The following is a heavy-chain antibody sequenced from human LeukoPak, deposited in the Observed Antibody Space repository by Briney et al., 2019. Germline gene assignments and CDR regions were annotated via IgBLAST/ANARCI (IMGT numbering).Heavy chain of an antibody. Sequence: AASAKVSCKTSGYTCSRHGITWVRQAPGQGLEWMGWVSGYNGNTNYAQNVQGRVTMTTDTSTNTAYMELRSLRSDDTAVYYCAKDIHPGLDSGASCCFDYWGQGTPVTVSS. J-gene: IGHJ4*02. CDR3: AKDIHPGLDSGASCCFDY. V-gene: IGHV1-18*01. CDR1: GYTCSRHG. CDR2: VSGYNGNT. D-gene: IGHD3-22*01.